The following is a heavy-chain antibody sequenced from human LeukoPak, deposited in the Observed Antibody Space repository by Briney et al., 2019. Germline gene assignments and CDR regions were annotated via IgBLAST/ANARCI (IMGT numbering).Heavy chain of an antibody. CDR3: ASEDTSGTRSDY. J-gene: IGHJ4*02. V-gene: IGHV4-59*01. CDR1: GGSISSYY. Sequence: PSETLSLTCTVSGGSISSYYWSWIRQPPGKGPEWIGYIYYSGSTNYNPSLKSRVTMSVDTSKNQFSLKLGSVTAADTAVYYCASEDTSGTRSDYWGQGTLVTVSS. D-gene: IGHD1-1*01. CDR2: IYYSGST.